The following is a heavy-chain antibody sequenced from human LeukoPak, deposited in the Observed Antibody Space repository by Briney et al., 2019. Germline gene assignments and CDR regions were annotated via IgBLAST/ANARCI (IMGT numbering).Heavy chain of an antibody. Sequence: SQTLSPTCALHGGSLTDSYCGWFRHPPRSWRESNVEINHVVRTANNPSRKGRSTISVETSKNQISLKLSSVTAADTAVYHCAYSSGYQQQWGQGTLVTVSS. CDR2: INHVVRT. CDR3: AYSSGYQQQ. J-gene: IGHJ1*01. D-gene: IGHD3-22*01. V-gene: IGHV4-34*04. CDR1: GGSLTDSY.